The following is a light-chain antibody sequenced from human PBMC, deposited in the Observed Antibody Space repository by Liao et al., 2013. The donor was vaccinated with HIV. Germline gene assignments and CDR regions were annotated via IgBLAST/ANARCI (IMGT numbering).Light chain of an antibody. Sequence: SYELTQPPSVSVAPGKTAKITCGGTNIGSKSVHWYQQKPGQAPVVVIYYDSDRPSGIPERFSGSNSGNTATLTISRVEAGDEADYYCQVWDSSSDHYVFGSGTKVTVL. CDR2: YDS. V-gene: IGLV3-21*04. J-gene: IGLJ1*01. CDR1: NIGSKS. CDR3: QVWDSSSDHYV.